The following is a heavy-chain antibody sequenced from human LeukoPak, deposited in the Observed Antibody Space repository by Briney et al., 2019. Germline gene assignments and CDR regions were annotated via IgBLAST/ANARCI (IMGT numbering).Heavy chain of an antibody. CDR2: ISAYNGNT. CDR1: GYTFTSYG. J-gene: IGHJ4*02. D-gene: IGHD6-13*01. Sequence: ASVKVSCKASGYTFTSYGISWVRQAPGQGLEWMGWISAYNGNTNYAQKLQGRVTMTTDTSTSIAYMELRSLRSDDTAVYYCARDRRRIAAAGNIDYWGQGTLVTVSS. V-gene: IGHV1-18*01. CDR3: ARDRRRIAAAGNIDY.